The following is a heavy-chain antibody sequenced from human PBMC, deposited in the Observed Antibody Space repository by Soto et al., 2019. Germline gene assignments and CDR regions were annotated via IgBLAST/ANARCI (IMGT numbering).Heavy chain of an antibody. D-gene: IGHD5-12*01. J-gene: IGHJ4*02. CDR3: ARDSYDGLDY. Sequence: GSLSLSCAASGFTFSTYSMNWVRQPPGKGLEWIGYIHYSGTTNHNPSLKSRVTISVDRSKNQFSLTVSSVTAADTAVYYCARDSYDGLDYWGQGTLVTVSS. CDR1: GFTFSTYS. CDR2: IHYSGTT. V-gene: IGHV4-59*01.